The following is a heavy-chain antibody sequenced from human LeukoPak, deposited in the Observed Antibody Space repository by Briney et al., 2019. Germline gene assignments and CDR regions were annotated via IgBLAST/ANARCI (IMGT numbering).Heavy chain of an antibody. Sequence: RASVKVSCKASGYTFTGYYIHWVRQAPGQGLEWTGWISGYNGNTNYAQKFQGRVTMTTDTSTSTVYMELRSLRSDDTAVYYCARDDNYGSGQPDDWGQGTLVTVSS. V-gene: IGHV1-18*04. CDR3: ARDDNYGSGQPDD. D-gene: IGHD3-10*01. J-gene: IGHJ4*02. CDR2: ISGYNGNT. CDR1: GYTFTGYY.